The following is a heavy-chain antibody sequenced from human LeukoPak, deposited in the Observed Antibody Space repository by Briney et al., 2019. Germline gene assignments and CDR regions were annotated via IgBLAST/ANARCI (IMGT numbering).Heavy chain of an antibody. CDR3: ARQAGASDY. D-gene: IGHD1-26*01. J-gene: IGHJ4*02. CDR2: IYYSGST. V-gene: IGHV4-39*01. Sequence: SSETLSLTCTVSGGSISSSSYYWGWIRQPPGKGLEWIGSIYYSGSTYYNPSLKSRVTISVDTSKNQFSLKLSSVTAADTAVYYCARQAGASDYWGQGTLVTVSS. CDR1: GGSISSSSYY.